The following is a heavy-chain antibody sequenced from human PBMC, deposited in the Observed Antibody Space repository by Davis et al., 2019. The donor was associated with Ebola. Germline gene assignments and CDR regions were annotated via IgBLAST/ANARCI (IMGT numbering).Heavy chain of an antibody. CDR2: VSLSGSL. CDR1: GGSISPHY. CDR3: ARGNFYDGMDV. J-gene: IGHJ6*02. Sequence: ETLSLTCALKGGSISPHYWTWIRQSPGKGLEWIGEVSLSGSLNYHPSLKSRLAISVDTSKNEFSLKMSSVTAADTAVYFCARGNFYDGMDVWGQGTTVTVSS. V-gene: IGHV4-34*01.